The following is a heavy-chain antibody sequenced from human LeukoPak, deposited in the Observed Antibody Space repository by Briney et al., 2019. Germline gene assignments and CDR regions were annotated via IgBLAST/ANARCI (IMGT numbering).Heavy chain of an antibody. CDR3: ARDGCSGGSCYPNYGMDV. CDR2: IYTSRST. Sequence: SETLSLTCTVSGGSISSYYWSWIRQPAGKGLEWIGRIYTSRSTNYTPSRKSRVTMSVDTPRNQFSLKLSSVTAADTAVYYCARDGCSGGSCYPNYGMDVWGQGTTVTVSS. CDR1: GGSISSYY. J-gene: IGHJ6*02. V-gene: IGHV4-4*07. D-gene: IGHD2-15*01.